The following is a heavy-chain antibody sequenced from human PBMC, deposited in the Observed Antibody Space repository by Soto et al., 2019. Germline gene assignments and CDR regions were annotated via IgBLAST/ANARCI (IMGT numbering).Heavy chain of an antibody. V-gene: IGHV1-18*01. J-gene: IGHJ4*02. CDR3: ARDLDGSGSYYTDY. CDR1: GYTFSIYG. Sequence: QVQLVQSGVEVKKPGASVKVSCKASGYTFSIYGINWVRQAPGQGLEWMGWIRPNNGNTKYAQNVQGRVTMTTDTSTITAYMELRSLRSDDTAVYYCARDLDGSGSYYTDYWGQGTLVTVSS. D-gene: IGHD3-10*01. CDR2: IRPNNGNT.